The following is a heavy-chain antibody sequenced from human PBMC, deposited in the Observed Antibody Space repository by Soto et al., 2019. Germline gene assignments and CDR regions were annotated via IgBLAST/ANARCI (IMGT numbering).Heavy chain of an antibody. CDR2: IYPADSDA. J-gene: IGHJ4*01. Sequence: XESLKVNWQSEGERFTRHLIGVVRQVHGRGLEWVAVIYPADSDARYSPSFRGRGTISVDISINTVYLQWRSLKASDTAIYFCARQDIVTPPVRGVYFDYWGDGTPVTVSS. CDR3: ARQDIVTPPVRGVYFDY. V-gene: IGHV5-51*01. CDR1: GERFTRHL. D-gene: IGHD2-15*01.